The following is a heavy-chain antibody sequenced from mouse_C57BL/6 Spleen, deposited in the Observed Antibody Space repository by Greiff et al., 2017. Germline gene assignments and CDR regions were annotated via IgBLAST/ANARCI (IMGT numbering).Heavy chain of an antibody. Sequence: QVQLKQPGAELVKPGASVKLSCKASGYTFTSYWMQWVKQRPGQGLEWIGEIDPSDSYTNYNQKFKGKATLTVDTSSSTAYMQLSSLTSEDSAVYYCARRDVGFAYWGQGTLVTVSA. CDR3: ARRDVGFAY. D-gene: IGHD3-3*01. CDR2: IDPSDSYT. V-gene: IGHV1-50*01. J-gene: IGHJ3*01. CDR1: GYTFTSYW.